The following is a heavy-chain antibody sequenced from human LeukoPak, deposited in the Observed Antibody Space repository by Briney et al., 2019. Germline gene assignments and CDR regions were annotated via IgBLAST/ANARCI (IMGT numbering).Heavy chain of an antibody. D-gene: IGHD3-16*02. J-gene: IGHJ4*02. Sequence: GGSLRLSCAASGFTFSSYEMNWVRQAPGKGLEWVSYISSSGSTIYYADSVKGRFTISRDNSKNTLYLQMNSLRAEDTAVYYCANWYYDYVWGSYRTYYFDYWGQGTLVTVSS. V-gene: IGHV3-48*03. CDR3: ANWYYDYVWGSYRTYYFDY. CDR1: GFTFSSYE. CDR2: ISSSGSTI.